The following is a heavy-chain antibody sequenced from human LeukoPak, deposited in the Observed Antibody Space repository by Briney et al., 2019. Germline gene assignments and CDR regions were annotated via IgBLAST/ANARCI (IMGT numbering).Heavy chain of an antibody. J-gene: IGHJ4*02. CDR1: GGSISSSSYY. D-gene: IGHD1-26*01. V-gene: IGHV4-39*07. CDR3: AREGSGSYLADY. Sequence: PSETLSLTCTVSGGSISSSSYYWGWIRQPPGTGLEWIGEINHSGSTNYNPSLKSRVTISVDTSKNQFSLKLSSVTAADTAVYYCAREGSGSYLADYWGQGTLVTVSS. CDR2: INHSGST.